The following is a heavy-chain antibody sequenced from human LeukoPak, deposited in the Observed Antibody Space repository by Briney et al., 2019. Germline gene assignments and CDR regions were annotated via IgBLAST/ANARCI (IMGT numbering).Heavy chain of an antibody. J-gene: IGHJ3*02. V-gene: IGHV4-30-4*08. Sequence: SETLSLTCTVSGGSISSGDYYWSWIRQPPGKGLEWIGYIYYSGSTYYNPSLKSRVTISVDTSKNQFSLKLSSVTAADRAGYYCARTGHYWDPFEIWGQGTMVTVSS. D-gene: IGHD2-15*01. CDR3: ARTGHYWDPFEI. CDR2: IYYSGST. CDR1: GGSISSGDYY.